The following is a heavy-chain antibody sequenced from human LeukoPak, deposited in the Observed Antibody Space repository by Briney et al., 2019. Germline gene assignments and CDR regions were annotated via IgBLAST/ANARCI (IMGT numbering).Heavy chain of an antibody. V-gene: IGHV4-59*08. Sequence: PSETLSLTCTVSDGSISSYYWSWIRQPPGKGLEWIGYIYYSGSTNYNPSIKSRVTISVDTSKNQFSLKLSSVTAAVTAVCYCARLSRLWFAESKGAFDIWGQGTMVTVSS. D-gene: IGHD3-10*01. CDR3: ARLSRLWFAESKGAFDI. CDR1: DGSISSYY. J-gene: IGHJ3*02. CDR2: IYYSGST.